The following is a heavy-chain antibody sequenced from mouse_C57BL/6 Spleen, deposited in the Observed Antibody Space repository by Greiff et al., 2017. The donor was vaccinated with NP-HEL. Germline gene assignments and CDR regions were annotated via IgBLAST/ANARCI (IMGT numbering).Heavy chain of an antibody. CDR1: GYAFTNYL. Sequence: QVHVKQSGAELVRPGTSVKVSCKASGYAFTNYLIEWVKQRPGQGLEWIGVINPGSGGTNYNEKFKGKATLTADKSSRTAYMQLSSLTSEDSAVNFCASDYYGSSPLAYWGQGTLVTVSA. D-gene: IGHD1-1*01. CDR2: INPGSGGT. V-gene: IGHV1-54*01. J-gene: IGHJ3*01. CDR3: ASDYYGSSPLAY.